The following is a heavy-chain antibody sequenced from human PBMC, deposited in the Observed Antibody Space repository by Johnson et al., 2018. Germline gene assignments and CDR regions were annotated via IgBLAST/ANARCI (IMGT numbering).Heavy chain of an antibody. J-gene: IGHJ6*02. Sequence: EVQLLESGGGLVQPGGSLRLSCAASGFIFSSYWMYWVRQAPGKGLEWVSRINRDGNTDGSGTIYADSVKGRFTISRDNTKNTLYLQMNSLRAEDTAVYYCARGGSSGWSDYSMDVWGQGTTVTVSS. CDR2: INRDGNTDGSGT. V-gene: IGHV3-74*01. CDR1: GFIFSSYW. D-gene: IGHD2-15*01. CDR3: ARGGSSGWSDYSMDV.